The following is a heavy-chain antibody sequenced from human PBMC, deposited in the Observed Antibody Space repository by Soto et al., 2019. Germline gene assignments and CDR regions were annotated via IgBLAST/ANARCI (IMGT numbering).Heavy chain of an antibody. CDR2: IIPIFGTA. J-gene: IGHJ6*02. V-gene: IGHV1-69*06. Sequence: QVQLVQSGAEVKKPGSSVKVSCKASGGTFSSYAISWVRQAPGQGLEWMGGIIPIFGTANYAQKFQARVTIAADKFTSTAYMELSSLRSEDTAVYYWARDSVPAATSYYYGMDVWGQGTTVTVSS. CDR3: ARDSVPAATSYYYGMDV. CDR1: GGTFSSYA. D-gene: IGHD2-2*01.